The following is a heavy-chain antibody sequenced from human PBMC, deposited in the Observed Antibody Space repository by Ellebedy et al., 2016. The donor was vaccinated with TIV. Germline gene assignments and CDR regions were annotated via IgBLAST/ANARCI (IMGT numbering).Heavy chain of an antibody. CDR1: GFTFSSYA. Sequence: GESLKISXAASGFTFSSYAMHWVRQAPGKGLEWVAVISYDGSNKYYADSVKGRFTISRDNSKNTLYLQMNSLRAEDTAVYYCARDPLTGDFSWYFDLWGRGTLVTVSS. CDR3: ARDPLTGDFSWYFDL. D-gene: IGHD7-27*01. J-gene: IGHJ2*01. V-gene: IGHV3-30-3*01. CDR2: ISYDGSNK.